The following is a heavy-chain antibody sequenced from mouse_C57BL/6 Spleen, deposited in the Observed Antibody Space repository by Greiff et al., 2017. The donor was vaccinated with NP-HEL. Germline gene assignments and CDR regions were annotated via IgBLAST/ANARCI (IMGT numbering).Heavy chain of an antibody. CDR2: IDPSDSET. Sequence: VQLKQPGAELVRPGSSVKLSCKASGYTFTSYWMHWVKQRPIQGLEWIGNIDPSDSETHYNQKFKDKATLTVDKSSSTAYMQLSSLTSEDSAVYYCAREGYYGSSQYFDVWGTGTTVTVSS. CDR3: AREGYYGSSQYFDV. D-gene: IGHD1-1*01. V-gene: IGHV1-52*01. CDR1: GYTFTSYW. J-gene: IGHJ1*03.